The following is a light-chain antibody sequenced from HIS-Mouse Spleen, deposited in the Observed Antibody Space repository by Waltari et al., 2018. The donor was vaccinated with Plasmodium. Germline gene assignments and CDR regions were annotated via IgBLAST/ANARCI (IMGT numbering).Light chain of an antibody. V-gene: IGLV3-10*01. Sequence: SYELTQPPSVSVSPGQTARITCSGDALPKKYAYWYQQKSGQAPVLVIYEDSKRPSGIPDRVSCSSSGTMATLTSSGAQVEDEADYYCYSTDSSGNHRVFGGGTKLTVL. CDR1: ALPKKY. J-gene: IGLJ3*02. CDR3: YSTDSSGNHRV. CDR2: EDS.